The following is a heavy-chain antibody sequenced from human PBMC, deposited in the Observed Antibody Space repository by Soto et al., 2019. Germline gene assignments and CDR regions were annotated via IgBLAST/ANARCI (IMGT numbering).Heavy chain of an antibody. CDR3: CRGQRAPTGDYYFHGLDV. CDR2: IRSRANNYAT. V-gene: IGHV3-73*02. J-gene: IGHJ6*02. D-gene: IGHD4-4*01. Sequence: EVQLVESGGGLVQPGGSLKLSCVGSGFIFGGSAIHWVRQASGKGLEWVGRIRSRANNYATSSAVSVRGRFTFSRDDSKNTAYLQMNTLKTDDTAVYYCCRGQRAPTGDYYFHGLDVWGQGTPVTVS. CDR1: GFIFGGSA.